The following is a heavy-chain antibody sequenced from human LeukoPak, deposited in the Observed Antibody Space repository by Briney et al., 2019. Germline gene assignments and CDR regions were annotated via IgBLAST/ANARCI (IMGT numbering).Heavy chain of an antibody. V-gene: IGHV1-8*01. J-gene: IGHJ4*02. D-gene: IGHD2-15*01. CDR2: MNPNSGNT. Sequence: ASVKVSCKASGFTFTNFDINWVRQASGQGLEWMGWMNPNSGNTGYAQKFQGRVTMTRNTSISTAYMELSSLRSEDTAVYYCASPGYCSGGSCQGYYFDYWGQGTLVTVSS. CDR1: GFTFTNFD. CDR3: ASPGYCSGGSCQGYYFDY.